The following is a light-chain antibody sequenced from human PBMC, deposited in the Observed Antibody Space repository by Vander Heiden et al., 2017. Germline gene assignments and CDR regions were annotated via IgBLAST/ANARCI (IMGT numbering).Light chain of an antibody. Sequence: DIQMTQSPSSLSASVGDRVTITCRASQSISSYLNWYQQKPGKAPKLLIYAASSWQSGVPSRFSGSGYGTDFTLTISSRQPEDFATYYCQQSVSNPRWTFGQGTRVEIK. J-gene: IGKJ1*01. V-gene: IGKV1-39*01. CDR2: AAS. CDR1: QSISSY. CDR3: QQSVSNPRWT.